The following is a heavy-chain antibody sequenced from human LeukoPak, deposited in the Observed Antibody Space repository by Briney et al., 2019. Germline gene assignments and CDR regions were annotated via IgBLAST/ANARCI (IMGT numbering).Heavy chain of an antibody. D-gene: IGHD3-3*01. Sequence: ASVKVSCKASGYTFSSHDINWARQATGQGLEWMGWMNPNSGNTGFAKNFQGRATITRDTSISTAYMELSSLRSEDTAVYYCARIVSFEVVTSPRAFDIWGQGTMVTVSS. CDR1: GYTFSSHD. V-gene: IGHV1-8*01. J-gene: IGHJ3*02. CDR3: ARIVSFEVVTSPRAFDI. CDR2: MNPNSGNT.